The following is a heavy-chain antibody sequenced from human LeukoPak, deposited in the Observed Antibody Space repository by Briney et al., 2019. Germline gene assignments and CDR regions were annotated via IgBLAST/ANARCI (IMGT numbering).Heavy chain of an antibody. D-gene: IGHD3-10*01. V-gene: IGHV6-1*01. CDR2: TYYRSKWYN. Sequence: SQTLSLTCCISGDSGPSNRAAWNWIRPSPSRGLEWLGRTYYRSKWYNDYAVSVKSRITINPDTSKNQFSLQLNSVTPEDTAVYYCARVRRLWFGEFDYWGQGTLVTVSS. J-gene: IGHJ4*02. CDR1: GDSGPSNRAA. CDR3: ARVRRLWFGEFDY.